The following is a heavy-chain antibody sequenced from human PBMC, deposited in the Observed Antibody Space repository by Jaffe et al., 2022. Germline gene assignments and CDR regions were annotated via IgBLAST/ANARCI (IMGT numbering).Heavy chain of an antibody. V-gene: IGHV4-38-2*01. CDR2: IYHSGST. J-gene: IGHJ4*02. Sequence: QVQLQESGPGLVKPSETLSLTCAVSGYSISSGYYWGWIRQPPGKGLEWIGSIYHSGSTYYNPSLKSRVTISVDTSKNQFSLKLSSVTAADTAVYYCARHGAGTVKFDYWGQGTLVTVSS. D-gene: IGHD6-13*01. CDR3: ARHGAGTVKFDY. CDR1: GYSISSGYY.